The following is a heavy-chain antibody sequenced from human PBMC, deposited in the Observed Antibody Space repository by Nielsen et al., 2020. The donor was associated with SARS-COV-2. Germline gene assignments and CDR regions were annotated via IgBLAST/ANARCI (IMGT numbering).Heavy chain of an antibody. CDR2: ISYDGSNK. Sequence: GGSLRLSCAASGFTFSSYAMHWVRQAPGKGLEWVAVISYDGSNKYYADSVKGRFTISRDNSKNTLYLQMNSLRAEDTAVYYCARGGGDWFDPWGQGTLVTVSS. J-gene: IGHJ5*02. V-gene: IGHV3-30-3*01. CDR1: GFTFSSYA. CDR3: ARGGGDWFDP. D-gene: IGHD3-16*01.